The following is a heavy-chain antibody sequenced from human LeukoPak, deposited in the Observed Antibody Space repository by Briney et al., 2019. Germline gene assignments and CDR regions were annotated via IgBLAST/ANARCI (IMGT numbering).Heavy chain of an antibody. J-gene: IGHJ5*02. V-gene: IGHV3-30*04. Sequence: PGGSLRLSCAASGFTFSSYAIHWVRQAPGKGLEWVTIISYDGSNKYYADSVKGRFTISRDNSKNTLYLQMNSLRAEDTAVYYCATQYSSWETPQGWFDPWGQGTLVTVSS. CDR1: GFTFSSYA. CDR2: ISYDGSNK. D-gene: IGHD6-13*01. CDR3: ATQYSSWETPQGWFDP.